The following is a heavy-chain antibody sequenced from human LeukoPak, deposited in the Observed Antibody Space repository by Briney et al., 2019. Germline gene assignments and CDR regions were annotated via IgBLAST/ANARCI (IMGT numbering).Heavy chain of an antibody. V-gene: IGHV3-7*05. D-gene: IGHD2-15*01. CDR3: ARDALGYCSGGRCYSPFDF. CDR1: GFTFSSYW. J-gene: IGHJ4*02. Sequence: PGGSLRLSCAASGFTFSSYWMTWVRQGPGKGLEWVATIDQVGSEKYYVDSVKGLFTIPRDNAKNSLYLQMNSLRAEDTAVYYCARDALGYCSGGRCYSPFDFWGQGTLVTVSS. CDR2: IDQVGSEK.